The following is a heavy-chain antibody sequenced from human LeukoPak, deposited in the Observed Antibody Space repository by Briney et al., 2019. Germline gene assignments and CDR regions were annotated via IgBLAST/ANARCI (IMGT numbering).Heavy chain of an antibody. CDR3: ARDPDYGDYGKGFDC. CDR1: GFTFSSYS. V-gene: IGHV3-48*02. J-gene: IGHJ4*02. CDR2: ISSSSSTI. D-gene: IGHD4-17*01. Sequence: PGGSLRLSCAASGFTFSSYSMNWVRQAPGKGLEWVSYISSSSSTIYYADSVKGRFTISRDNAKNSLYLQMNSLRDEDTAVYYCARDPDYGDYGKGFDCWGQGTLVTVSS.